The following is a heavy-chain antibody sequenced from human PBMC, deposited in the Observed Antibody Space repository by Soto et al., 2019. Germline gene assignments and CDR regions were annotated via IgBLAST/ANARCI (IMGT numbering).Heavy chain of an antibody. D-gene: IGHD3-3*01. J-gene: IGHJ6*02. CDR2: IYYSGST. V-gene: IGHV4-59*01. Sequence: PSETLSLTCTASGGSISSYYWSWIRQPPGKGLEWIGYIYYSGSTNYNPSLKSRVTISVDTSKNQFSLKLSSVTAADTAVYYCARDRRTYYDFWSGSARYYYYGMDVWGQGTTVTVSS. CDR3: ARDRRTYYDFWSGSARYYYYGMDV. CDR1: GGSISSYY.